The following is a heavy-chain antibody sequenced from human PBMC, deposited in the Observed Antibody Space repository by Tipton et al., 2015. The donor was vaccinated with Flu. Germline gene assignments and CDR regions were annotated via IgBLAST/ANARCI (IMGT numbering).Heavy chain of an antibody. Sequence: QVQLVQSGAEVKKPGASVKVSCKASGYTFTSYDINWVRQATGQGLEWMGWMNPNSGNTGYAQKFQGRVTMTRNTSISTAYMELSSLRSEDTAVYYCARFSYDSSGYYYPFPDYWGQGTLVTVSS. CDR2: MNPNSGNT. J-gene: IGHJ4*02. V-gene: IGHV1-8*01. CDR1: GYTFTSYD. CDR3: ARFSYDSSGYYYPFPDY. D-gene: IGHD3-22*01.